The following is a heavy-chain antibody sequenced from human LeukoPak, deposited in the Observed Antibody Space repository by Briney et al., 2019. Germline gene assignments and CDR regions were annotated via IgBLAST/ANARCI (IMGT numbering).Heavy chain of an antibody. V-gene: IGHV3-23*01. CDR3: AKDDAWLQYND. Sequence: GGSLRLSCAASGITFSRHGMNWVRKAPGKGLEWVSGISPSGDIKYYVDSVKGRFTVSRDNSKNTLYLQINSLRDEDTAVYYCAKDDAWLQYNDWGQGTLVTVSS. CDR1: GITFSRHG. D-gene: IGHD5-24*01. J-gene: IGHJ4*02. CDR2: ISPSGDIK.